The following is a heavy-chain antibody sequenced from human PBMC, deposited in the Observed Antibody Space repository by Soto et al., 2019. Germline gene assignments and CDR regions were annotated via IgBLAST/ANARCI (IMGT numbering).Heavy chain of an antibody. D-gene: IGHD4-17*01. CDR3: AGGWYTMTTWVYYCYGMDV. V-gene: IGHV1-8*01. Sequence: ASVKVSCKASGYTFTSYDINWVRQATRQGLEWMGWMNPNSGNKGYAQKFQGRVTMTRNTSISTAYMELSSLRSEDTAVYYCAGGWYTMTTWVYYCYGMDVWGQGTRVTVSS. CDR2: MNPNSGNK. CDR1: GYTFTSYD. J-gene: IGHJ6*02.